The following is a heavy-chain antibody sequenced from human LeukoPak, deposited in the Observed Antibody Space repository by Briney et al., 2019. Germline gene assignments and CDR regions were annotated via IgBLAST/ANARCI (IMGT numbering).Heavy chain of an antibody. J-gene: IGHJ4*02. CDR2: INWSGDRT. CDR1: GFTVSTNY. CDR3: ARSQDYNNYLLYFDQ. V-gene: IGHV3-20*01. D-gene: IGHD4-11*01. Sequence: PGGSLRLSCAASGFTVSTNYMSWVRQVPGRGLEWVSGINWSGDRTGYADAVKGRFTISRDNAKNSLYLQMNSLGAEDTALYHCARSQDYNNYLLYFDQWGQGTLVTVSS.